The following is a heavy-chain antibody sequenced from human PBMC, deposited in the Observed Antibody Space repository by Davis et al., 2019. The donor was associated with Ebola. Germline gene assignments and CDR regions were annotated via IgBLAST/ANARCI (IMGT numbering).Heavy chain of an antibody. CDR3: ARDPGYCSSTSCYWGNWFDS. Sequence: DSMKGRFTISRDNSKNTLYLQMNSLRTEDTAVYYCARDPGYCSSTSCYWGNWFDSWGQGTLVTVSS. J-gene: IGHJ5*01. D-gene: IGHD2-2*01. V-gene: IGHV3-30*01.